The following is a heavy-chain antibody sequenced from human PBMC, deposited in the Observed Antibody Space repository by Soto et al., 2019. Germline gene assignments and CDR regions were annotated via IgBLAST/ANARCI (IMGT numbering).Heavy chain of an antibody. V-gene: IGHV2-5*02. J-gene: IGHJ4*02. CDR2: IYWDDDK. D-gene: IGHD6-19*01. Sequence: QITLKESGPTLVKPTQTLTLTCTFSGFSLSTSGVGVGWIRQPPGKALEWLALIYWDDDKRYSPSLKSRLTXPXXTSQNQVVLTMTNMDPVDTATYYCALTSGWTPGKDWGQGTLVTVSS. CDR1: GFSLSTSGVG. CDR3: ALTSGWTPGKD.